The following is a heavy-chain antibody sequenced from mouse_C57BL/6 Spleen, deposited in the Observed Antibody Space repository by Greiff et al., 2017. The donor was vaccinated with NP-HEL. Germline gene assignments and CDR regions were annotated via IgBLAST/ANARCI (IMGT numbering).Heavy chain of an antibody. J-gene: IGHJ2*01. V-gene: IGHV5-6*01. CDR2: ISSGGSYT. CDR1: GFTFSSYG. Sequence: EVHLVESGGDLVKPGGSLKLSCAASGFTFSSYGMSWVRQTPDKRLEWVATISSGGSYTYYPDSVKGRFTISRDNAKNTLYLQMSSLKSEDTAMYYCARLRGLGSSYYFDYWGQGTTLTVSS. D-gene: IGHD1-1*01. CDR3: ARLRGLGSSYYFDY.